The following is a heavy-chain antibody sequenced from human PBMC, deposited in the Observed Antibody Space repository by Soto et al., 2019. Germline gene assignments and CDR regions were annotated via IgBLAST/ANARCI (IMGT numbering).Heavy chain of an antibody. CDR3: ARGRTANIVVVVAATPYYYYYMDV. J-gene: IGHJ6*03. D-gene: IGHD2-15*01. CDR2: MNPNSGNT. CDR1: GYTFTSHD. Sequence: ASVKVSCKASGYTFTSHDINWVRQATGQGLEWMGWMNPNSGNTGYAQKFQGRVTMTRNTSISTAYMELSSLRSEDTAVYYCARGRTANIVVVVAATPYYYYYMDVWGKGTTVTVSS. V-gene: IGHV1-8*01.